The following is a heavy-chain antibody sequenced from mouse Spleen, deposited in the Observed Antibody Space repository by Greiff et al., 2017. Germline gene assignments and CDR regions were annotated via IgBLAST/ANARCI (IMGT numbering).Heavy chain of an antibody. D-gene: IGHD2-10*01. V-gene: IGHV1-18*01. CDR1: GYTFTDYN. CDR3: AREKGSYYGNPFAY. J-gene: IGHJ3*01. CDR2: INPNNGGT. Sequence: EVQLQQSGPELVKPGASVKIPCKASGYTFTDYNMDWVKQSPGKSLEWIGDINPNNGGTIYNQKFKGKATLTVDKSSSTAYMELRSLTSEDTAVYYCAREKGSYYGNPFAYWGQGTLVTVSA.